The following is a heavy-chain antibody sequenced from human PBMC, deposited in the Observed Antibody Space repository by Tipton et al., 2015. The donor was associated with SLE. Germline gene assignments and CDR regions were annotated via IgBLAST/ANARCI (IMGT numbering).Heavy chain of an antibody. D-gene: IGHD6-6*01. V-gene: IGHV3-53*04. J-gene: IGHJ6*03. Sequence: LVQSGGGLVQPGGSLRLSCAASGFTVSSNYMSWVRQAPGKGLEWVSVIYSGGSTYYADSVKGRFTISRHNSKNTLYLQMNSLRAEDTAVYYCARSLGEYSSSSNYYYYYMDVWGKGTTVTVSS. CDR1: GFTVSSNY. CDR2: IYSGGST. CDR3: ARSLGEYSSSSNYYYYYMDV.